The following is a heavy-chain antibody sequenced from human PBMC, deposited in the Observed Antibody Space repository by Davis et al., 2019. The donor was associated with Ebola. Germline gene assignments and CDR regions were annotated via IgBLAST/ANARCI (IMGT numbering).Heavy chain of an antibody. CDR2: IWYDGSNK. V-gene: IGHV3-33*06. J-gene: IGHJ6*04. CDR3: AKSGLSFGVVKYHYGMDV. CDR1: GFTFSNAW. Sequence: GESLKISRAASGFTFSNAWMSWVRQAPGKGLEWVAVIWYDGSNKYYADSVKGRFTISRDNSKNTLYLQMNSLRAEDTAVYYCAKSGLSFGVVKYHYGMDVWGKGTTVTVSS. D-gene: IGHD3-3*01.